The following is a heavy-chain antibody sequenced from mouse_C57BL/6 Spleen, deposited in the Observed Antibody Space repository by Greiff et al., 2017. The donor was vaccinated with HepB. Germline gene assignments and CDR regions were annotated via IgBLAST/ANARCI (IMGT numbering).Heavy chain of an antibody. D-gene: IGHD2-5*01. V-gene: IGHV5-4*01. CDR3: ARVYSNGDFDY. Sequence: EVQGVESGGGLVKPGGSLKLSCAASGFTFSSYAMSWVRQTPEKRLEWVATISDGGSYTYYPDNVKGRFTISRDNAKNNLYLQMSHLKSEDTAMYYCARVYSNGDFDYWGQGTTLTVSS. J-gene: IGHJ2*01. CDR1: GFTFSSYA. CDR2: ISDGGSYT.